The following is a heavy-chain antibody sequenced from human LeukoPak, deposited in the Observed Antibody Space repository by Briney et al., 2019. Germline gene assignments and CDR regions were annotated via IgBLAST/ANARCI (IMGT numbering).Heavy chain of an antibody. CDR1: GGSISSGDYY. CDR2: VYYSGST. J-gene: IGHJ4*02. V-gene: IGHV4-30-4*01. CDR3: PTYLVPPYGDYEGYFDY. D-gene: IGHD4-17*01. Sequence: SETLSLTCTVSGGSISSGDYYWSWIRQPPGKGLEWNGYVYYSGSTSYNPSLKSRVTISVDTSKNQFSLKLCSVTAADTAVYYCPTYLVPPYGDYEGYFDYWGKGTQVPVSS.